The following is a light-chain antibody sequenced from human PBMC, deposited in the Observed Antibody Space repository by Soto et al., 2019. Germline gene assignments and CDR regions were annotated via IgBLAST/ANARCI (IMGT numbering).Light chain of an antibody. CDR3: HERSYWPPFA. CDR2: DAS. CDR1: QSISNF. J-gene: IGKJ4*01. V-gene: IGKV3-11*01. Sequence: EIVLTQSPAPLSLSPGERATLSCRASQSISNFLAWYQQKPGQAPRLLIYDASKRATDIPGRFIGSGSGTGFTLTISSLEPEDFAVYYCHERSYWPPFAFGGGTKVEI.